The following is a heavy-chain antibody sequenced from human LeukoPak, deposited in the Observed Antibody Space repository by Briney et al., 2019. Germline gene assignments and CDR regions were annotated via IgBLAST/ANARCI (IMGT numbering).Heavy chain of an antibody. Sequence: GGYLRLSCAASGFTFSSYSMNWVRQAPGKGLEWVSAISGSGGSTYYADSVKGRFTISRDNSKNTLYLQMNSLRAEDTAVYYCASIVVVVAARFDPWGQGTLVTVSS. CDR2: ISGSGGST. J-gene: IGHJ5*02. CDR1: GFTFSSYS. CDR3: ASIVVVVAARFDP. D-gene: IGHD2-15*01. V-gene: IGHV3-23*01.